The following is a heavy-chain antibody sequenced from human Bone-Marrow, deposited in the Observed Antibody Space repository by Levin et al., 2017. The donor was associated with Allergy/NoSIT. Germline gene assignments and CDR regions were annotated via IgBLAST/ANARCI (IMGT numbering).Heavy chain of an antibody. CDR3: ARQGAYGDFALGH. Sequence: VASVKVSCKGSGYSFTNYDITWVRQIPGKGLEWMGKIDPSDSYTDYSPSFQGHVTISTDRSTNTAFLHWSRLQASDSAVYYCARQGAYGDFALGHWGPGTLVTVSS. D-gene: IGHD4-17*01. V-gene: IGHV5-10-1*01. CDR2: IDPSDSYT. J-gene: IGHJ4*02. CDR1: GYSFTNYD.